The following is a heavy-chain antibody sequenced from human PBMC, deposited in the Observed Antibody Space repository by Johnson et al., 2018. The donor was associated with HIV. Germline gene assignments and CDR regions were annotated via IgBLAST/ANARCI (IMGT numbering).Heavy chain of an antibody. CDR3: ARAISGYYSDAFDI. D-gene: IGHD3-22*01. V-gene: IGHV3-33*08. Sequence: QVQLVESGGGVVQPGRSLRLSCAASGFTFSSYAMHWVRQAPGKGLEWVAVIWYDGSNKYYADSVKGRFTISRDNSKNTLYLQMNSLRAEDTAVYYCARAISGYYSDAFDIWGQGTMVTVSS. CDR2: IWYDGSNK. CDR1: GFTFSSYA. J-gene: IGHJ3*02.